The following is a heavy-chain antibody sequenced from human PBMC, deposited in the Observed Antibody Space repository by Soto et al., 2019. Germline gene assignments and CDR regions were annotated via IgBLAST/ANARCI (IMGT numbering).Heavy chain of an antibody. V-gene: IGHV1-69*02. CDR2: IIPIQNKA. D-gene: IGHD2-15*01. Sequence: QVQLEQSGAELKKPGSSVKVSCEASGGSFMSYSFTWVRQAPGQGLEWMGRIIPIQNKANYALKFQDRVRSTADRSTRTVYMELRSLRPEETGVYYCAKSLLFVDHAYMDVWGKATTVTVSS. J-gene: IGHJ6*03. CDR1: GGSFMSYS. CDR3: AKSLLFVDHAYMDV.